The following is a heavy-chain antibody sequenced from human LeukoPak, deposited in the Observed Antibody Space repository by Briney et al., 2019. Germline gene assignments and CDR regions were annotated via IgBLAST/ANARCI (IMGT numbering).Heavy chain of an antibody. CDR3: ARGMEVTDAFDI. Sequence: ASVKVSCKASGGTFGSYAISWVRQAPGQGLEWMGRIIPILGIANYAQKFQGRVTITADKSTSTAYMELSSLRSEDTAVYYCARGMEVTDAFDIWGQGTMVTVSS. CDR2: IIPILGIA. D-gene: IGHD2-21*02. CDR1: GGTFGSYA. V-gene: IGHV1-69*04. J-gene: IGHJ3*02.